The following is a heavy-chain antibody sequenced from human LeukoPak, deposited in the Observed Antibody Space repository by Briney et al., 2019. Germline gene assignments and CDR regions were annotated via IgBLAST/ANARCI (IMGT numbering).Heavy chain of an antibody. CDR3: ARADRSMGGSYFDY. CDR1: GGTFSSYA. Sequence: SVKVSCKASGGTFSSYAISWVRQAPGQGLEWMGGIIPIFGTANHAQKFQGRVTITADESTSTAYMELSSLRSEDTAVYYCARADRSMGGSYFDYWGQGTLVTVSS. J-gene: IGHJ4*02. D-gene: IGHD1-26*01. V-gene: IGHV1-69*13. CDR2: IIPIFGTA.